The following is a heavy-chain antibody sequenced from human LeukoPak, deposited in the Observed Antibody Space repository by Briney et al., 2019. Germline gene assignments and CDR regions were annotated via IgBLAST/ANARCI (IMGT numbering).Heavy chain of an antibody. CDR3: ARILDSSWGELGY. Sequence: GGSLRLSCAGSGFSFSSYGMHWVRQAPGKGLEWMAFIRSDGSNKCYADSVKGRFTISRDNSKNTLYLQMNSLRAEDTAVYYCARILDSSWGELGYWGQGTPVTVSS. V-gene: IGHV3-30*02. CDR1: GFSFSSYG. J-gene: IGHJ4*02. CDR2: IRSDGSNK. D-gene: IGHD1-26*01.